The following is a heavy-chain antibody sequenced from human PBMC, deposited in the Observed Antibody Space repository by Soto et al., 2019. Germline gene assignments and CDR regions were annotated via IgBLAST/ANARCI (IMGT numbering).Heavy chain of an antibody. CDR1: GFTFSTFG. CDR2: ISYSGTNQ. V-gene: IGHV3-30*02. CDR3: AEERSGGTNNWNLVN. Sequence: PGGSLRLSCVASGFTFSTFGMHWVRQAPGKGLEWVASISYSGTNQFYAESVQGRFTISRDNSENTLYLQMNSLRAEDTAVYYCAEERSGGTNNWNLVNWGQGTLVTVSS. D-gene: IGHD1-7*01. J-gene: IGHJ4*02.